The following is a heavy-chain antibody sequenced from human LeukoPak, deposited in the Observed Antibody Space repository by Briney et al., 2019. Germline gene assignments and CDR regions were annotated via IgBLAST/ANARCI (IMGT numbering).Heavy chain of an antibody. CDR2: IYHSGST. CDR3: ARHPYSSSYYFDY. CDR1: GYSISSGYY. V-gene: IGHV4-38-2*01. D-gene: IGHD6-6*01. J-gene: IGHJ4*02. Sequence: SETLSLTCGVSGYSISSGYYWGWIRQPPGKGLEWIGSIYHSGSTYYNPSLKSRVTISVDTSKNQFSLKLTSVTAADTAVYYCARHPYSSSYYFDYWGQGALVTVSS.